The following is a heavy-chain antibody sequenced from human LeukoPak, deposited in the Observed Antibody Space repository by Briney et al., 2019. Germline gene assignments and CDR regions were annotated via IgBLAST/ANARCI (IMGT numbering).Heavy chain of an antibody. V-gene: IGHV4-39*01. D-gene: IGHD5-18*01. J-gene: IGHJ4*02. CDR3: ARQTWIQLWLN. CDR1: GGPISSSSYY. Sequence: KPSETLSLTCTVSGGPISSSSYYWGWIRQPPGKGLEWIGSIYYSGSTYYNPSLKSRVTISVDTSKNQFSLKLSSVTAADTAVYYCARQTWIQLWLNWGQGTLVTVSP. CDR2: IYYSGST.